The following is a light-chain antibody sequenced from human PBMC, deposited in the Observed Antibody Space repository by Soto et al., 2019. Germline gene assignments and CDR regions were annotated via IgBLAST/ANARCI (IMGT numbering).Light chain of an antibody. CDR2: GAS. V-gene: IGKV3-20*01. Sequence: EIVFTQSPYTLSLSPGERVTLSCRAIQSVASNSLAWYQQKPGQAPRLLIYGASSRATGIPDRFRGFGSGTDFTLTISRLEPEDFAVYVCQQYGSSPPTFGQGTKVDIK. CDR1: QSVASNS. CDR3: QQYGSSPPT. J-gene: IGKJ1*01.